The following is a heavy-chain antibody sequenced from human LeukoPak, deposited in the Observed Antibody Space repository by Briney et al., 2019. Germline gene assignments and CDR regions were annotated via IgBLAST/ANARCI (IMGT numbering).Heavy chain of an antibody. V-gene: IGHV1-69-2*01. D-gene: IGHD6-19*01. CDR2: VDPEDGET. Sequence: ASVKVSCKASGDTFTGYYMHWVQQAPGKGLEWMGRVDPEDGETIYAEKFQGRVTITADTSTDTAYMELSSLRSEDTAVYYCATGSDSSGWYDDYWGQGTLVTVSS. J-gene: IGHJ4*02. CDR1: GDTFTGYY. CDR3: ATGSDSSGWYDDY.